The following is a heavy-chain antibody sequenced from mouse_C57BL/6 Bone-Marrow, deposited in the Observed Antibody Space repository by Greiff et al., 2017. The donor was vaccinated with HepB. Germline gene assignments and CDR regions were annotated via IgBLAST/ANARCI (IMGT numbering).Heavy chain of an antibody. CDR1: GYTFTSYW. CDR3: ARAAQATRDYATDY. Sequence: QVQLQQPGAELVKPGASVKLSCKASGYTFTSYWMHWVKQRPGQGLEWIGMIHPNSGSTNYNEKFKSKATLTVDKSSSTAYMQLSSLTSEDSAVYYCARAAQATRDYATDYWGQGTSVTVSS. D-gene: IGHD3-2*02. V-gene: IGHV1-64*01. J-gene: IGHJ4*01. CDR2: IHPNSGST.